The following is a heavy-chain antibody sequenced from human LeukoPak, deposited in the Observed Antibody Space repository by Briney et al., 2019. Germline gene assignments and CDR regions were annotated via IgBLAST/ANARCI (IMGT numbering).Heavy chain of an antibody. V-gene: IGHV1-2*02. J-gene: IGHJ4*02. CDR2: INPNSGGT. CDR1: GYTFTGYY. CDR3: ARVGYGSGSYLADY. Sequence: ASVKVSCKASGYTFTGYYMHWVRQAPGQGLEWMGWINPNSGGTNYAQKFQGRVTMTRDTSISTAYMELSRLRSDDTAVYYCARVGYGSGSYLADYWGQGTLVTASS. D-gene: IGHD3-10*01.